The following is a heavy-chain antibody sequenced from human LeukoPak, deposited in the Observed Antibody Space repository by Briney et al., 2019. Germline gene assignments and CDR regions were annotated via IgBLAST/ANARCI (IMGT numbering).Heavy chain of an antibody. Sequence: ASVKVSCKASGYTFTGYYMHWVRQAPGQGLEWMGWINPKSGGTNYAQKFQGRVTMTRDTSISTAYMELSRLRSDDTAVYYCARDPGSGTYLYYFDYWGQGTLVTVSS. D-gene: IGHD3-10*01. V-gene: IGHV1-2*02. CDR1: GYTFTGYY. J-gene: IGHJ4*02. CDR2: INPKSGGT. CDR3: ARDPGSGTYLYYFDY.